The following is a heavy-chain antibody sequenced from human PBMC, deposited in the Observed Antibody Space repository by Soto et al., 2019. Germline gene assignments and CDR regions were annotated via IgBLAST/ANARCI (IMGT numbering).Heavy chain of an antibody. Sequence: EVQLVESGGGLIQPGGSLRLSCAASGLTVSNAYMAWVRQAPGMGLEWVSVIYDNGTTYYADSVKGRFTISRDTSTNTLSLQMDSLRAEDTAVYYCARGYDSSAYFYPLGDGMDVWGQGTTVTVSS. CDR1: GLTVSNAY. CDR2: IYDNGTT. CDR3: ARGYDSSAYFYPLGDGMDV. V-gene: IGHV3-53*01. D-gene: IGHD3-22*01. J-gene: IGHJ6*02.